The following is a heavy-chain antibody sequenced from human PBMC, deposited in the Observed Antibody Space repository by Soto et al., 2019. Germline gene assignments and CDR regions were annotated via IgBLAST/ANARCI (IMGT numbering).Heavy chain of an antibody. D-gene: IGHD6-19*01. CDR2: ISDDGGNG. Sequence: QVQLVESGGGVVQPGTSLRLSCAASGFIFSTNGMYWVRQAPGKGLEWVALISDDGGNGWHADSVKGRFTISRDISKNTLYLQMNSLRPEDTAVYYCAKLSHSGWHHHYYGMDVWGQGTTVTVSS. CDR3: AKLSHSGWHHHYYGMDV. V-gene: IGHV3-30*18. CDR1: GFIFSTNG. J-gene: IGHJ6*02.